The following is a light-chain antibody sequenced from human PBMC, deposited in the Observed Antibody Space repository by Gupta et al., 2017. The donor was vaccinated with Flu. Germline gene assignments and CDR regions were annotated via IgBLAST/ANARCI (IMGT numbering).Light chain of an antibody. V-gene: IGLV2-8*01. CDR1: RSDVGNYDY. J-gene: IGLJ1*01. CDR3: SSYAGNNIYV. CDR2: EVT. Sequence: QSALTQPPSASGSLGQSVTISCTGTRSDVGNYDYVSWYQQYPGNAPKVMIYEVTKRPSVVPDRFSGSKSGTTAYLTVSGLQAEDDAYYYCSSYAGNNIYVFGTGTKVTVL.